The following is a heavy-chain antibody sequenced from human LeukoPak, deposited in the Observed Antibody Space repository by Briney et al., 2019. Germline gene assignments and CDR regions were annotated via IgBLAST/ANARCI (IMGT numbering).Heavy chain of an antibody. V-gene: IGHV4-34*01. CDR1: GGSFSGYY. D-gene: IGHD3-22*01. J-gene: IGHJ3*02. CDR2: INHSGST. Sequence: PSETLSLTCAVYGGSFSGYYWGWIRQPPGKGLEWIGEINHSGSTNYNPSLKSRVTISVDTSKNQFSLKLSSVTAADTAVYYCARVGYYYDSSGYYPGHAFDIWGQGTMVTVSS. CDR3: ARVGYYYDSSGYYPGHAFDI.